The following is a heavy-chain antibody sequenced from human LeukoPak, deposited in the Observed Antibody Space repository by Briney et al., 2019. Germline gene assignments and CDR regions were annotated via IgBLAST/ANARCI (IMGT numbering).Heavy chain of an antibody. V-gene: IGHV3-23*01. CDR2: ISGSGGST. J-gene: IGHJ4*02. Sequence: GGSLRLSCAASGFTFSSYAMSWVRQAPGKGLEWVSAISGSGGSTYYADSVKGRFTISRDNSKNTLYLQMNSLRAEDTAVYYCAKGDYDILTGYYSYFDYWGQGTLVTVSS. CDR3: AKGDYDILTGYYSYFDY. CDR1: GFTFSSYA. D-gene: IGHD3-9*01.